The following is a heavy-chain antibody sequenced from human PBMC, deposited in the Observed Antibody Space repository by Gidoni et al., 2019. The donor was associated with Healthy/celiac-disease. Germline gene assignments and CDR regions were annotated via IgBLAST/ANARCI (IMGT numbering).Heavy chain of an antibody. V-gene: IGHV4-39*01. CDR1: GGSLSSSNYY. Sequence: QLQLQESGPGLLKPSETLSLTCTVPGGSLSSSNYYWGWIRQPPEKGLEWIGSIYYSGSTFYNPALKSRVTISVDTSKNQFSLKLSSVTAADTAVYSCARLLGGYDILTGYYGGSGFDYWGQGTLVTVSS. J-gene: IGHJ4*02. D-gene: IGHD3-9*01. CDR2: IYYSGST. CDR3: ARLLGGYDILTGYYGGSGFDY.